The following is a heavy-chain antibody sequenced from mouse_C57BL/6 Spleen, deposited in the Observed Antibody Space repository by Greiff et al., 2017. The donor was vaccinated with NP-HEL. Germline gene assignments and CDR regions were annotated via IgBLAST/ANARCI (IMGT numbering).Heavy chain of an antibody. CDR3: ARRGGYYGSSYFDY. D-gene: IGHD1-1*01. CDR2: IYPGDGDT. Sequence: LVESGPELVKPGASVKISCKASGYAFSSSWMNWVKQRPGKGLEWIGRIYPGDGDTNYNGKFKGKATLTADKSSSTAYMQLSSLTSEDSAVYFCARRGGYYGSSYFDYWGQGTTLTVSS. V-gene: IGHV1-82*01. J-gene: IGHJ2*01. CDR1: GYAFSSSW.